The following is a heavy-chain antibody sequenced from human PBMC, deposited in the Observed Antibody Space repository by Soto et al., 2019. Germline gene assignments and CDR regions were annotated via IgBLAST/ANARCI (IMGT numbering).Heavy chain of an antibody. CDR1: GFTFSSHA. CDR3: AKDSSGWYARFDY. V-gene: IGHV3-23*01. D-gene: IGHD6-19*01. CDR2: ISGSGGST. J-gene: IGHJ4*02. Sequence: GGSLRLSCAASGFTFSSHAMSWVRQAPGKGLEWVSAISGSGGSTYYADSVKGRFTISRDNSKNTLYLQMNSLRAEDTAVYYCAKDSSGWYARFDYWGQGTLVTVSS.